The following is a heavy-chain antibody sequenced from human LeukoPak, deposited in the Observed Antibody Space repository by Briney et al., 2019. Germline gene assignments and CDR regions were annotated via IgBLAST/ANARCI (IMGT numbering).Heavy chain of an antibody. V-gene: IGHV1-2*02. D-gene: IGHD1-26*01. CDR2: INPNSGGT. CDR1: GYTFTGYY. Sequence: ASVKVSCKASGYTFTGYYMHWVRQAPGQGLEWMGWINPNSGGTNYAQKFLGRVTMTRDTSISTAYMELSRLRSDDTAVYYCAKMLSGGALTRFSPVYFDYWGQGTLVTVSS. CDR3: AKMLSGGALTRFSPVYFDY. J-gene: IGHJ4*02.